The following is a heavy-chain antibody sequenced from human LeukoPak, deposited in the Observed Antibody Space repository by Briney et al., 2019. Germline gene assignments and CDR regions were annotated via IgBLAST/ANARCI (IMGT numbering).Heavy chain of an antibody. CDR3: ARGFCSSTSCYQGPFDF. D-gene: IGHD2-2*01. CDR1: GFLFSFSW. J-gene: IGHJ4*02. V-gene: IGHV3-15*01. CDR2: IKNKTNGGTT. Sequence: GGSLRLSCAASGFLFSFSWITWVRQAPGEGLGWGGHIKNKTNGGTTDYAAPVKGRFIISRDDSKNTLYLQMNSLRTEDTAVYYCARGFCSSTSCYQGPFDFWGQGTLVTVSS.